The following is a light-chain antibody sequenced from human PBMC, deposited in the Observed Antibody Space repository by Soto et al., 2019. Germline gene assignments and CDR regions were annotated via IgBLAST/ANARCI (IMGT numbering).Light chain of an antibody. CDR2: KAS. V-gene: IGKV1-5*03. Sequence: DIQMTQSPSTLSGSVGDRVTITCRASQTISSWLAWYQQKPGKAPKLLIYKASTLKSGVPSRFSGSGSGTEFTLTISSLQPDDFATYCCQNYNSAPWTFGQGTKVEIK. J-gene: IGKJ1*01. CDR1: QTISSW. CDR3: QNYNSAPWT.